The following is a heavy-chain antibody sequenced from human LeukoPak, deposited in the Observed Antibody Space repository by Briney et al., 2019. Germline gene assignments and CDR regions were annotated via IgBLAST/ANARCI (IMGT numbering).Heavy chain of an antibody. CDR3: ARKDGYQVENYFDY. Sequence: SGGSLRLSCAASGFTFSSYAMSWVRQAPGKGLEWVSYISSSGSTIYYADSVKGRFTISRDNAKNSLYLQMNSLRAEDTAVYYCARKDGYQVENYFDYWGQGTLVTVSS. CDR2: ISSSGSTI. CDR1: GFTFSSYA. D-gene: IGHD5-24*01. V-gene: IGHV3-48*03. J-gene: IGHJ4*02.